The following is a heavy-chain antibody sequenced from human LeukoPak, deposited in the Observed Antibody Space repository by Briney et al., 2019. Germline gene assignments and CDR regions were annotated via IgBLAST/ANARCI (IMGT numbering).Heavy chain of an antibody. Sequence: GGSVRLSCEGSGFTFSNYWMGWVRQAPGKGLQWVANIKTDGSEKYYVDSVKGRFTISRDNAKNSLYLQMNSLRAEDTAVYYCATYSSLNRREFQFWGQGTLLTVSS. CDR2: IKTDGSEK. J-gene: IGHJ1*01. V-gene: IGHV3-7*01. CDR1: GFTFSNYW. CDR3: ATYSSLNRREFQF. D-gene: IGHD3-22*01.